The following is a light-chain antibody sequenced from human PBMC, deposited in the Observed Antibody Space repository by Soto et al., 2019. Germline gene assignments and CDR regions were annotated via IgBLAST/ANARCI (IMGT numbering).Light chain of an antibody. CDR1: QSVTKS. Sequence: EIVLTQSPATLSLSPGERATLSCRASQSVTKSLARYQQKPGQAPRLLMVATSHRATDIPPRFGGSGSETDFPLTISSLEPEDFAVYFCQQRSDWPPARTFGGGTKVEI. V-gene: IGKV3-11*01. CDR2: ATS. J-gene: IGKJ4*01. CDR3: QQRSDWPPART.